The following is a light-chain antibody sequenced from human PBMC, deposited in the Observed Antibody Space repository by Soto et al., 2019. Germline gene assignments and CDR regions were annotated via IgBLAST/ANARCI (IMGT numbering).Light chain of an antibody. CDR1: QGISSY. CDR2: AAS. CDR3: QQYNNWPSIT. V-gene: IGKV1-8*01. Sequence: AIRMTQSPSSFSASTGDRVTITCRASQGISSYLAWYQQKPGKAPKLLIYAASTLQSGVPSRFSGSGSGTEFTLTISSLQSEDFAVYYCQQYNNWPSITFGQGTRLEI. J-gene: IGKJ5*01.